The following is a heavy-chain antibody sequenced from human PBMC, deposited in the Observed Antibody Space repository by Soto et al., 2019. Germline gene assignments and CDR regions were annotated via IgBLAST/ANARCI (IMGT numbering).Heavy chain of an antibody. Sequence: ASVKVSCKASGCTFTSYAISWVRQAPGQGLEWMGWIIAYNGNTNYAQKLQGRVTMTTDKSTSTAYMELRSLRSDDTAVYYCARMIPYCSSTSCYLWGQGTLVTVSS. D-gene: IGHD2-2*01. CDR1: GCTFTSYA. J-gene: IGHJ4*02. V-gene: IGHV1-18*01. CDR2: IIAYNGNT. CDR3: ARMIPYCSSTSCYL.